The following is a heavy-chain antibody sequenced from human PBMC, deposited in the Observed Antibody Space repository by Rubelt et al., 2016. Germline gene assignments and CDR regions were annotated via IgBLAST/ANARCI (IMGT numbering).Heavy chain of an antibody. CDR3: TRESPIDY. J-gene: IGHJ4*02. Sequence: EVQLLESGGGLVQPGGSLKLSCAASGFTFSGSAIHWVRQASGKGLEWLGLIRSSYATAYAASVKGRFTISRDDSETTAYLQMNSLKIEDTAVYYCTRESPIDYWGQGTLVTVSS. CDR2: IRSSYAT. V-gene: IGHV3-73*01. CDR1: GFTFSGSA.